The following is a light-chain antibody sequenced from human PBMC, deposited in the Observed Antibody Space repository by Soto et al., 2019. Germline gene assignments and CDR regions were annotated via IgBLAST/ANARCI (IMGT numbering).Light chain of an antibody. J-gene: IGLJ3*02. Sequence: QTVVTQEPSFSVSPGRTVTLTCGLSSGSVSTTYYPSWYQQTPGQAPRTLIYSTNTRSSGVPDRFSGSILGIKAALTITGAQADDESDYFCALYLGGGSWVFGGGTKLTVL. CDR1: SGSVSTTYY. CDR2: STN. V-gene: IGLV8-61*01. CDR3: ALYLGGGSWV.